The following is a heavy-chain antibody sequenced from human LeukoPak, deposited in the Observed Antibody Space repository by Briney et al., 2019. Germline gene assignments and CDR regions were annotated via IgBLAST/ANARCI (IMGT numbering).Heavy chain of an antibody. J-gene: IGHJ6*02. D-gene: IGHD1-20*01. CDR1: GFTFSSYS. CDR3: ARDRYNWNPDCMDV. CDR2: ISSSSSYI. V-gene: IGHV3-21*01. Sequence: GGSLRLSCAASGFTFSSYSMNWVRQAPGKGLEWFYSISSSSSYIYYADSVKGRFTISRDNAKNSLYLQMNSLRAEDTAVYSCARDRYNWNPDCMDVWGQGTTVTVSS.